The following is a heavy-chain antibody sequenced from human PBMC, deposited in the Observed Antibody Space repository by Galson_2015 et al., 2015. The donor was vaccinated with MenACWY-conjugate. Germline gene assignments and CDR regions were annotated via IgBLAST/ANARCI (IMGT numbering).Heavy chain of an antibody. V-gene: IGHV3-11*01. CDR1: GFTFSDYY. J-gene: IGHJ5*02. D-gene: IGHD6-19*01. CDR3: ARDLFAVARRVTPGWFDP. CDR2: ISGSGDIL. Sequence: SLRLSCAASGFTFSDYYMNWLRQTPGKGLEWISYISGSGDILYYADSVKGRFTISRDNANNALYLQMNNLSVDDTALYYCARDLFAVARRVTPGWFDPWGQGTLVTVSS.